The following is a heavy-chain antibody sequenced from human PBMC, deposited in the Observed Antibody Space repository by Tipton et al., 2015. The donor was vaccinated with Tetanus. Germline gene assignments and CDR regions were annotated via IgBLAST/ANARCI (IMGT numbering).Heavy chain of an antibody. D-gene: IGHD6-13*01. Sequence: QVQLVQSGAEVKKPGASVKVSCKAPENIFTDDYMHWVRQAPGQGLEWMGWINPHNGGTHFAQQFQGRVTMTRDTSIRTASMELNRLTSDGTAVYYCATRGVGAAAGRDSWGQGTLVTVSS. CDR1: ENIFTDDY. CDR2: INPHNGGT. CDR3: ATRGVGAAAGRDS. J-gene: IGHJ4*02. V-gene: IGHV1-2*02.